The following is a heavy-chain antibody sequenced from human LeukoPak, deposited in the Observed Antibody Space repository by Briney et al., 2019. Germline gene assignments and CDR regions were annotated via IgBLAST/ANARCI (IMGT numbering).Heavy chain of an antibody. CDR2: INPGNGDT. CDR3: AREGWHCRVNCYSVYYYALDV. D-gene: IGHD2-15*01. CDR1: GYTFTNYA. V-gene: IGHV1-3*01. Sequence: ASVKVSCKGSGYTFTNYAVHWVRQAPGQRLEWLGWINPGNGDTKYSQNFQGRVTVTSDTSAATAYVELNSLTSEDTAVYYCAREGWHCRVNCYSVYYYALDVWGQGTTVTVSS. J-gene: IGHJ6*02.